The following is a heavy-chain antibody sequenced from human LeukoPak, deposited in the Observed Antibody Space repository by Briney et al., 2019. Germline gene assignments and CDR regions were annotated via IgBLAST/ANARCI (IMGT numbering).Heavy chain of an antibody. CDR1: GGSLSSYY. J-gene: IGHJ3*02. D-gene: IGHD6-13*01. Sequence: SETLSLTCTVSGGSLSSYYWSWIPQPPGKGLEWIGYIYYSGSTNYNPSLKSRVTISVDTSKNQFSLKLSSVTAADTAVYYCARLLRYSSSWYAFDIWGQGTMVTVSS. CDR2: IYYSGST. V-gene: IGHV4-59*08. CDR3: ARLLRYSSSWYAFDI.